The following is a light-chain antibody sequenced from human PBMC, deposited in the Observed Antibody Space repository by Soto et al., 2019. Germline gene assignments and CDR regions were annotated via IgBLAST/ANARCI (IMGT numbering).Light chain of an antibody. V-gene: IGLV2-11*01. Sequence: QSALTQPRSVSGSPGQSVTISCTGTSSDVGAYKYVSWFQQHPGQAPKLMIYEVNRRPSGVPDRFSGSKSGNTASLAISGLRSEDEADYYCATWDDFLSGVVFGGGTKLTVL. CDR2: EVN. J-gene: IGLJ2*01. CDR3: ATWDDFLSGVV. CDR1: SSDVGAYKY.